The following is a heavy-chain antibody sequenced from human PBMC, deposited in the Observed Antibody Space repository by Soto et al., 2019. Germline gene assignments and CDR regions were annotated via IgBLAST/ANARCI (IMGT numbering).Heavy chain of an antibody. V-gene: IGHV1-18*04. Sequence: QVQLVQSGVEVKKPGASVKVSCKASGYSFVGFGITWVRQAPGQGLEWMGWINTYTGNTDYAQKFQGRVNMTTDTLASTAYMELRGLRSDDTAVYYCARAPTRGSSYHYAIWGQGTLVTVSS. CDR2: INTYTGNT. CDR3: ARAPTRGSSYHYAI. CDR1: GYSFVGFG. D-gene: IGHD3-22*01. J-gene: IGHJ3*02.